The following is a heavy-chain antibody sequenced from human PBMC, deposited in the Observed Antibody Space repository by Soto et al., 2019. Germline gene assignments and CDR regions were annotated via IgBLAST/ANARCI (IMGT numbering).Heavy chain of an antibody. Sequence: SETLSLTCTVSGGSISNYYWSWIRQPPGKGLQWIGYIFSSGSTNYNPSLKSRVTISVDTSKNQFSLNLSSVTAADTAVYYCAKQRRDFDYWGQGSLVTVPS. CDR1: GGSISNYY. D-gene: IGHD6-25*01. CDR2: IFSSGST. CDR3: AKQRRDFDY. J-gene: IGHJ4*02. V-gene: IGHV4-59*08.